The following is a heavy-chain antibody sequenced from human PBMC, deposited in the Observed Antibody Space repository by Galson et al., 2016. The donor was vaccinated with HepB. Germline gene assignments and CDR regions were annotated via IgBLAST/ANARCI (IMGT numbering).Heavy chain of an antibody. V-gene: IGHV3-30*18. CDR3: SKDPDFWSGDCVG. J-gene: IGHJ4*02. Sequence: SLRLSCAASRFTFSSYGMHWVRQAPGKGLEWVAVISYDGSNKYYADSVKGRFTISRYNFKNTLVLQMNSLRAEDTAGYYCSKDPDFWSGDCVGWGQETLVTVSS. D-gene: IGHD3-3*01. CDR2: ISYDGSNK. CDR1: RFTFSSYG.